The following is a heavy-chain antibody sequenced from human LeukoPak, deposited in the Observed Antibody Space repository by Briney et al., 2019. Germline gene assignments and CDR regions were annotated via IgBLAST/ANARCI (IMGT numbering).Heavy chain of an antibody. D-gene: IGHD3-22*01. Sequence: ASVKVSCKASGYTFTSYGISWVRQAPGQGLEWMGWISAYNGNTNYAQKLQGRVTMTTDTSTSTAYMELRSLRSDDTAVYYCARDTMYYYDSSWFDPWGQGTLVTVSS. CDR3: ARDTMYYYDSSWFDP. CDR1: GYTFTSYG. J-gene: IGHJ5*02. V-gene: IGHV1-18*01. CDR2: ISAYNGNT.